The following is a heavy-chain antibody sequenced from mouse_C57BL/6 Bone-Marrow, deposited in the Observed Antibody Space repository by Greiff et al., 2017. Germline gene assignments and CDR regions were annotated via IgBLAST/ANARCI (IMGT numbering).Heavy chain of an antibody. CDR2: INPSSGYT. Sequence: VQLQQSGAELARPGASVTMSCKASGYTFTSSTMHWVKQRPGQGLEWIGYINPSSGYTKYNQKFKGKATLTADKSSSTAYMQLSSLTSEDSAVYYCARDYYGSSYWYFDVWGTGTTVTVSS. J-gene: IGHJ1*03. CDR3: ARDYYGSSYWYFDV. V-gene: IGHV1-4*01. CDR1: GYTFTSST. D-gene: IGHD1-1*01.